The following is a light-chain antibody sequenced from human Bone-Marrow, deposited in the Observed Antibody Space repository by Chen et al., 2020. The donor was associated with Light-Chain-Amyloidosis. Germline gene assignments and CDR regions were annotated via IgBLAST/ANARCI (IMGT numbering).Light chain of an antibody. CDR1: NIGSTS. V-gene: IGLV3-21*02. J-gene: IGLJ3*02. Sequence: SYVLTQPSSVSVAPGQTATIACGGNNIGSTSVHWYQQTPGQAPLLVVYDDSDRPSGIPERLSGSNSGNTATLTISRVEAGDEADYYCQVWDRSSDGTVFGGGTKLTVL. CDR3: QVWDRSSDGTV. CDR2: DDS.